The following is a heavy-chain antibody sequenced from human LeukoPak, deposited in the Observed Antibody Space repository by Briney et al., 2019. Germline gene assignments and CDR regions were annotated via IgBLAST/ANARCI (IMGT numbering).Heavy chain of an antibody. V-gene: IGHV3-21*01. CDR3: AREVEGAFDI. D-gene: IGHD2-2*01. Sequence: GGSLRLSCAASGFTFSSYSMNWVRQAPGKGLEWVSSISSSSSYIYYADSVKGRFTTSRDNANNSLYLQMNSLRAEDTAVYYCAREVEGAFDIWGQGTMVTVSS. CDR2: ISSSSSYI. J-gene: IGHJ3*02. CDR1: GFTFSSYS.